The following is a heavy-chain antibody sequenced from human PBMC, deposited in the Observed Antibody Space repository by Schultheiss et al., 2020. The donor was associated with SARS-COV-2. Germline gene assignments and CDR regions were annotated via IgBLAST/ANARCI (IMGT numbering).Heavy chain of an antibody. J-gene: IGHJ6*02. Sequence: GGSLRLSCKGSGYSFTSYWIGWVRQMPGKGLEWMGIIYPGDSDTRYSPSFQGQVTISADKSISTAYLQWSSLKASDTAMYYCARGSRTVVVVAALAGYGMDVWGQGTTVTVSS. CDR1: GYSFTSYW. V-gene: IGHV5-51*01. D-gene: IGHD2-15*01. CDR2: IYPGDSDT. CDR3: ARGSRTVVVVAALAGYGMDV.